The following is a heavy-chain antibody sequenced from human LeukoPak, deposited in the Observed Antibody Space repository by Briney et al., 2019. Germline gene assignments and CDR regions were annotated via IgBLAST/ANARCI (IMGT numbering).Heavy chain of an antibody. CDR1: GYIFTSYY. CDR2: INPSGGST. Sequence: ASVKVSCKASGYIFTSYYMHWVRQAPGQGLEWMGIINPSGGSTSYAQKFQGRVTMTRDTSTSTVYMELSSLRSEDTAVYYCARELRFLEWLPNPFDYWGQGTLVTVSS. D-gene: IGHD3-3*01. V-gene: IGHV1-46*01. J-gene: IGHJ4*02. CDR3: ARELRFLEWLPNPFDY.